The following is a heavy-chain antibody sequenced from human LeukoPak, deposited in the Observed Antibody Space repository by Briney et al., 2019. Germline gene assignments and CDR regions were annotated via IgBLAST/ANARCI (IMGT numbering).Heavy chain of an antibody. CDR3: ARSDFQYYYDSSGYYPHDY. J-gene: IGHJ4*02. D-gene: IGHD3-22*01. CDR1: GFTVTNAW. V-gene: IGHV3-48*01. CDR2: ISSSSSTV. Sequence: PGGSLRLSCTASGFTVTNAWMSWVRQAPGKGLEWVSYISSSSSTVYYADSVKGRFTISRDNAKNSLYLQMNSLRAEDTAVYYCARSDFQYYYDSSGYYPHDYWGQGTLVTVSS.